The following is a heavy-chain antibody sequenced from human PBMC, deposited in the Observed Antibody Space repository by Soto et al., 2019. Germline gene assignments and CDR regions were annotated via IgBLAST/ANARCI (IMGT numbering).Heavy chain of an antibody. CDR3: ARLWDSSHGFNFDY. J-gene: IGHJ4*02. Sequence: QVQLVQSGADVKKPGSSVKVSCKASGVTFSSYPISWVRQAPGQGLEWMGGIIPITGTVQYAQKFQGRLTVTADESTTTGYMELISLGSEDTAVYYCARLWDSSHGFNFDYWGQGTLVTVSS. CDR2: IIPITGTV. D-gene: IGHD6-6*01. CDR1: GVTFSSYP. V-gene: IGHV1-69*01.